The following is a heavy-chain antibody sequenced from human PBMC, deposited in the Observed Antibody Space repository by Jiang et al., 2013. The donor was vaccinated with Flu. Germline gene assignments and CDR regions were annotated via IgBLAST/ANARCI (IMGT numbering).Heavy chain of an antibody. Sequence: KPTQTLTLTCTFSGFSLSTSGVGVGWIRQPPGKALEWLALIYWDDDKRYSPSLKSRLTITKDTSKNQVVLTMTNMDPVDTATYYCAQGEGPEDHSGSYSCPFDYWGRGNPGHRLL. J-gene: IGHJ4*02. V-gene: IGHV2-5*02. CDR1: GFSLSTSGVG. CDR3: AQGEGPEDHSGSYSCPFDY. D-gene: IGHD3-10*01. CDR2: IYWDDDK.